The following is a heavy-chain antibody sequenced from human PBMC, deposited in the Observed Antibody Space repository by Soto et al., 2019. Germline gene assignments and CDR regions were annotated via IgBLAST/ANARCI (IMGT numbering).Heavy chain of an antibody. CDR3: AKDRYSSSWYYFGY. CDR2: ISDGGGSK. V-gene: IGHV3-23*01. Sequence: VGSLRLSYAASGFTFRSYGMRWVRQAPGKGLEWVAGISDGGGSKYYADSVKGRFTISRDNSKNTLYLQMNSLRAEDTAVYYRAKDRYSSSWYYFGYWGQGTLVTVSS. CDR1: GFTFRSYG. D-gene: IGHD6-13*01. J-gene: IGHJ4*02.